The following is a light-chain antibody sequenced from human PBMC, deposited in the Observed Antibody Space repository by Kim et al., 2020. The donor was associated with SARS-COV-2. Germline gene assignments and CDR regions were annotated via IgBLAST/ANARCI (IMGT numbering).Light chain of an antibody. CDR1: QRVLYSSNNKNY. CDR3: QQYYSTPS. Sequence: DNVMTQSPDSLVVSLGGRATINCKSSQRVLYSSNNKNYLAWYQQKPGQPPKLLIYWASTRESGVPDRFSGSGSGTDFTLTISSLQAEDVAVYSCQQYYSTPSVGPETKVDIK. J-gene: IGKJ3*01. CDR2: WAS. V-gene: IGKV4-1*01.